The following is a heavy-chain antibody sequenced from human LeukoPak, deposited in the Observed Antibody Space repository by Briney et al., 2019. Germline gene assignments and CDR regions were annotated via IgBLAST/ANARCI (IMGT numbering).Heavy chain of an antibody. D-gene: IGHD3-9*01. V-gene: IGHV5-51*01. Sequence: GESLKISCKGSGYSFTSYWIGWVRQMPGKGLEWMGIIYPGDSDTRYSPSFQGQVTISADKSISTAYLQWSSLKASDTAMYYCARLAEVRYFDGSYYFDYWGQGTLVTVSS. J-gene: IGHJ4*02. CDR2: IYPGDSDT. CDR3: ARLAEVRYFDGSYYFDY. CDR1: GYSFTSYW.